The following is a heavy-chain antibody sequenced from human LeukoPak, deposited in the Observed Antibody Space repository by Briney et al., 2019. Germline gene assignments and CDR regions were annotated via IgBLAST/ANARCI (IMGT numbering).Heavy chain of an antibody. CDR3: ARGRAVAEY. CDR1: GGSISNYY. CDR2: INTSGST. V-gene: IGHV4-4*07. Sequence: PSETLSLTCTVSGGSISNYYWSWIRQPAGKGLEWIGRINTSGSTNYNPSLKSRVTMSADTSKNQFSLQLSSVTATDTAVDYCARGRAVAEYWGQRILATVSS. J-gene: IGHJ4*02. D-gene: IGHD6-19*01.